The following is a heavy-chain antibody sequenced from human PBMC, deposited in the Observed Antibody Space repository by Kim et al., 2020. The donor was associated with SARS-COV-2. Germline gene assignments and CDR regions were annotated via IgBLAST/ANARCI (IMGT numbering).Heavy chain of an antibody. J-gene: IGHJ4*02. CDR1: GFTFSSYA. CDR2: ISYDGSNK. V-gene: IGHV3-30*04. CDR3: ARAIAAAGTTLDY. Sequence: GRSLRLSCAASGFTFSSYAMHWVRQAPGKGLEWVAVISYDGSNKYYADSVKGRFTISRDNSKNTLYLQMNSLRAEDTAVYYCARAIAAAGTTLDYWGQGT. D-gene: IGHD6-13*01.